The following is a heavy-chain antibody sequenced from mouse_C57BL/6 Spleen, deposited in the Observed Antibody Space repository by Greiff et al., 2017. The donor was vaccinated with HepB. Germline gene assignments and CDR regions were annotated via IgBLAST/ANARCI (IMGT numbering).Heavy chain of an antibody. CDR2: ISSGSSTI. CDR1: GFTFSDYG. J-gene: IGHJ4*01. D-gene: IGHD1-1*01. CDR3: AKATVVANPYAMDY. Sequence: EVQLVESGGGLVKPGGSLKLSCAASGFTFSDYGMHWVRQAPEKGLEWVAYISSGSSTIYYADTVKGRFTISRDNAKNTLFLQMTSLRSEDTAMYYGAKATVVANPYAMDYWGQGTSVAVSS. V-gene: IGHV5-17*01.